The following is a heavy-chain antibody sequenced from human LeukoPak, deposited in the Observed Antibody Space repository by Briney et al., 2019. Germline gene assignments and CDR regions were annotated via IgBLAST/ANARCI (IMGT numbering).Heavy chain of an antibody. D-gene: IGHD4-17*01. V-gene: IGHV4-34*01. CDR1: GGSFSDYF. CDR3: ARGEDGTGDYRPTYFDS. CDR2: INHGGGT. J-gene: IGHJ4*02. Sequence: PSETLSLTCAVYGGSFSDYFWNWIRQTPGKGLEWIGEINHGGGTNYNPSLKSLATISVDTSKKQFSLNLTSVTAADTAVYYCARGEDGTGDYRPTYFDSWGQGTLVTVSS.